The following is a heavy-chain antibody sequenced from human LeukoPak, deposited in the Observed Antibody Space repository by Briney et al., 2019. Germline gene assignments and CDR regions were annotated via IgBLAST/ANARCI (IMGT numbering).Heavy chain of an antibody. Sequence: GGSPRLSCAASGFTFSSYAMHWVRQAPGKGLEWVAVISYDGSNKYYADSVKGRFTISRDNSKNTLYLQMNSLRAEDTAVYYCARAIDNYDSSGKDYWGQGTLVTVSS. V-gene: IGHV3-30-3*01. J-gene: IGHJ4*02. CDR2: ISYDGSNK. CDR3: ARAIDNYDSSGKDY. D-gene: IGHD3-22*01. CDR1: GFTFSSYA.